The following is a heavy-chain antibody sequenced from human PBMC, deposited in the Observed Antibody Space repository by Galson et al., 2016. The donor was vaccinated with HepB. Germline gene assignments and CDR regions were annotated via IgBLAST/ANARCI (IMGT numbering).Heavy chain of an antibody. CDR2: IYYSRRT. CDR1: GDSITRAGYY. J-gene: IGHJ4*02. V-gene: IGHV4-31*03. D-gene: IGHD4-17*01. CDR3: ARGSDYGDFD. Sequence: TLSLTCTVSGDSITRAGYYWSWIRQHPGKGLEWIGYIYYSRRTYYNPSLQSRLTISLGTSKNQFSLNLTSATVADTAVYFCARGSDYGDFDWGQGTLVSISS.